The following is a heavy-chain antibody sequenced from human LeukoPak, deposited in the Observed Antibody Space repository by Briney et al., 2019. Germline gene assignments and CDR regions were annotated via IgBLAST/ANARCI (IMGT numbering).Heavy chain of an antibody. CDR1: GFAFNMFA. D-gene: IGHD2-15*01. J-gene: IGHJ4*02. Sequence: GGSLRLSCAGTGFAFNMFAIDWVRQAPGKELEWVSGLSLGGSTTNYADSVKGRFTISRDKSQNSVFLQLNRLRPENTAVYYCARQQRIRHCSEGVCTEGYYFDYWGQGTLVTVSS. CDR2: LSLGGSTT. CDR3: ARQQRIRHCSEGVCTEGYYFDY. V-gene: IGHV3-23*01.